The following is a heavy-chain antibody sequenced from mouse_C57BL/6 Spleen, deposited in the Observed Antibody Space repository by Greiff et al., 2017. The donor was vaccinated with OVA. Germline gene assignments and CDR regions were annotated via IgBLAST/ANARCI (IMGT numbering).Heavy chain of an antibody. V-gene: IGHV1-61*01. CDR1: GYTFTSYW. D-gene: IGHD1-1*01. CDR3: AREDYYGSSRAWFAY. J-gene: IGHJ3*01. Sequence: QVQLKQPGAELVRPGSSVKLSCKASGYTFTSYWMDWVKQRPGQGLEWIGNIYPSDSETHYNQKFNDKATLTVDKSSSTAYMQLSSLTSEDSAVYYCAREDYYGSSRAWFAYWGQGTLVTVSA. CDR2: IYPSDSET.